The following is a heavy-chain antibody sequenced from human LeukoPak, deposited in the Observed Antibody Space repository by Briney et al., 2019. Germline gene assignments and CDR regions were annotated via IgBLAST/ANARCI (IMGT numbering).Heavy chain of an antibody. Sequence: SVKVSCKASGGTFNSYAISWVRQAPGQGLEWMGGIIPIFGTTNYARKFRGRVTLTADKSTRTAYMELSSLRSEDTAVYYCASRKLGNDYWGQGTLVTVSS. CDR2: IIPIFGTT. V-gene: IGHV1-69*06. D-gene: IGHD7-27*01. CDR1: GGTFNSYA. CDR3: ASRKLGNDY. J-gene: IGHJ4*02.